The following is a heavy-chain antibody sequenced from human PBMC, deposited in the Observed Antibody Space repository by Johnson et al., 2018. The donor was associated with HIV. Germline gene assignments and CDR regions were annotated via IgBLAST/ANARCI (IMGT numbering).Heavy chain of an antibody. Sequence: MQLVESGGGLVQPGGSLRLSCAASGFTFSSYWMSWVRQAPGKGLEWVANIKLDGSENSYVDSVRGRFTISRDNAKNSLYLQMNSLRAEDTAVYYCARSMRGAFDVWGQGTMVTVSS. J-gene: IGHJ3*01. CDR2: IKLDGSEN. V-gene: IGHV3-7*05. D-gene: IGHD3-10*01. CDR1: GFTFSSYW. CDR3: ARSMRGAFDV.